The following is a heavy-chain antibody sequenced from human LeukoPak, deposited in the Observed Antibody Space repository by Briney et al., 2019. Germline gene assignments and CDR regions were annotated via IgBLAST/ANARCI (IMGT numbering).Heavy chain of an antibody. CDR2: IRNKANNYAT. CDR3: VRGAASGSYYGLGV. J-gene: IGHJ6*02. V-gene: IGHV3-73*01. CDR1: GFTFSDST. D-gene: IGHD1-26*01. Sequence: GGSLRLSCAASGFTFSDSTMHWVRQASGKGLEWVGRIRNKANNYATAYATSVKGRFTVSRDDSKNTAYLQMNSLKTEDTALYYCVRGAASGSYYGLGVWGQGATVTVSS.